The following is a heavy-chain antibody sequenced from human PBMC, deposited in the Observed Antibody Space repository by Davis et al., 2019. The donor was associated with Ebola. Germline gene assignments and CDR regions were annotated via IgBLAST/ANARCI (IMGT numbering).Heavy chain of an antibody. CDR1: GYTFTSYD. V-gene: IGHV1-69*06. CDR2: IVPLFGTI. J-gene: IGHJ3*01. D-gene: IGHD3-22*01. CDR3: ARDRVQRRINDSRGIDSFDV. Sequence: SVKVSCKASGYTFTSYDINWVRQATGQGLEWMGGIVPLFGTINYAQKMQGRVTITADRSTRTAYMELSSLRSEATAVYYCARDRVQRRINDSRGIDSFDVWGQGTLVAVSS.